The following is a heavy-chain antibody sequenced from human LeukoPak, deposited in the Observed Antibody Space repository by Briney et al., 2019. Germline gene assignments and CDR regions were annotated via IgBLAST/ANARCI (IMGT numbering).Heavy chain of an antibody. D-gene: IGHD6-13*01. Sequence: TLSLTCTVSGGSISSYYWSWIRQPAGKGLEWIGRIYTSGSTNYNPSLKSRVTISVDKSKNQFSLKLGSVTAADTAVYYCAREPIAAAAPLDYWGQGTLDRVSS. CDR2: IYTSGST. V-gene: IGHV4-4*07. CDR3: AREPIAAAAPLDY. CDR1: GGSISSYY. J-gene: IGHJ4*02.